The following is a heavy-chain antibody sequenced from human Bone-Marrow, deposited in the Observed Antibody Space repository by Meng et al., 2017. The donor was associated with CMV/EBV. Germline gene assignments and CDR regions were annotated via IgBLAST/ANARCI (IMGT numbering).Heavy chain of an antibody. D-gene: IGHD3-3*01. CDR1: GFTFSSYA. V-gene: IGHV3-30*04. CDR2: ISYEGSNK. Sequence: GGSLRLSCAASGFTFSSYAMHWVRQAPGKGLEWVAVISYEGSNKYYADSVKGRFTISRDNSKNTLYLQMNSLRAEDTAVYYCAKDGHYDFWSGYYRAWGQGTLVTVSS. J-gene: IGHJ5*02. CDR3: AKDGHYDFWSGYYRA.